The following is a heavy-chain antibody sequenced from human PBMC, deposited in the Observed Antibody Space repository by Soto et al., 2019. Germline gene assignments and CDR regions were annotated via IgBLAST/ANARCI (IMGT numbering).Heavy chain of an antibody. D-gene: IGHD6-13*01. V-gene: IGHV3-7*01. CDR1: GFTFSSYW. J-gene: IGHJ6*02. CDR2: IKQDGSEK. CDR3: AGKPLWGSSRGYTLGNYYYYGMDV. Sequence: GGSLRLSCAASGFTFSSYWMSWVRQAPGKGLEWVANIKQDGSEKYYVDSVKGRFAITRDSAKNSLYRQMNSLGAEDTGVYYCAGKPLWGSSRGYTLGNYYYYGMDVWGQGTTVTVSS.